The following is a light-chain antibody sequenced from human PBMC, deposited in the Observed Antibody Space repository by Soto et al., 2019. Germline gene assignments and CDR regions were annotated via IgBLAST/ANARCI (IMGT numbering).Light chain of an antibody. J-gene: IGLJ3*02. CDR3: GVWDGSRSDWV. Sequence: QSVLTQPPSASGTPGQTVIISCSGTTSNIGNNFISWYQQLPGTAPKLLIYRNSQRPSGVPDRFSGSKSGTSASLAISGLRSEDEADYYCGVWDGSRSDWVFGGGTKLTVL. CDR1: TSNIGNNF. V-gene: IGLV1-47*01. CDR2: RNS.